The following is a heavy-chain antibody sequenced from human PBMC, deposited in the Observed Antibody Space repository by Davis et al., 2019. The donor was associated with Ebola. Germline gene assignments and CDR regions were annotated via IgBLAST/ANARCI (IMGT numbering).Heavy chain of an antibody. V-gene: IGHV2-70*11. CDR3: ARGITMVRGVILRYYYYYGMDV. CDR2: IDWDDDK. J-gene: IGHJ6*02. D-gene: IGHD3-10*01. Sequence: TLSLTCTVSGGSISSYYWSWIRQPPGKALEWLARIDWDDDKYYSTSLKTRLTISKDTSNNQVVLTMTNMDPVDTATYYCARGITMVRGVILRYYYYYGMDVWGQGTTVTVSS. CDR1: GGSISSYYW.